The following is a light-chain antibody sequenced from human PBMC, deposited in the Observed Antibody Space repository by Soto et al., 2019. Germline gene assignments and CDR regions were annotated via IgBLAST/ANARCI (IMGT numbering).Light chain of an antibody. J-gene: IGKJ1*01. CDR3: MQHLPSWT. V-gene: IGKV2-28*01. Sequence: DIVMTQSPLSLPVTPGEPASISCRSSQSLLHSNGYNSLDWYLQKPGQSPQLLIYLGSNRASGVPDRFSGSGSGTDFTLKISRVEAEDVGVYYCMQHLPSWTFGQGTKVEIK. CDR1: QSLLHSNGYNS. CDR2: LGS.